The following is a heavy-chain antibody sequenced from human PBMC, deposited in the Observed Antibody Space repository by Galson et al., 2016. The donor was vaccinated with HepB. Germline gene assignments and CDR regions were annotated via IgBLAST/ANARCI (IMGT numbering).Heavy chain of an antibody. J-gene: IGHJ6*02. D-gene: IGHD6-25*01. CDR1: GGTFSSYA. Sequence: SVKVYCKASGGTFSSYAISWVRQAPGQGLEWMGGIIPIFGTANYAQKFQGRVTMTADESTSTAYMELSSLRSEDTAVYYCATKNGIATGFYYYGMDVWGQGTTVTVSS. CDR3: ATKNGIATGFYYYGMDV. V-gene: IGHV1-69*13. CDR2: IIPIFGTA.